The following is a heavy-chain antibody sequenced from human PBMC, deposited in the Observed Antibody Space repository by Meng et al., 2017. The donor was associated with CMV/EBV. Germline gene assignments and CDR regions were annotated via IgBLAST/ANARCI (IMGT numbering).Heavy chain of an antibody. Sequence: PQEPGPRLVKPSQTPSLTCPVSSGSINIGDYYWSWIRQPSGKGLEWIEYIYYSESTYYNPSLKSRVTISVDTSKNQFSLKLSSVTAADTAVYYCARVMGPNRTPYYFDYWGQGTLVTVSS. CDR2: IYYSEST. D-gene: IGHD1-14*01. CDR3: ARVMGPNRTPYYFDY. V-gene: IGHV4-30-4*08. CDR1: SGSINIGDYY. J-gene: IGHJ4*02.